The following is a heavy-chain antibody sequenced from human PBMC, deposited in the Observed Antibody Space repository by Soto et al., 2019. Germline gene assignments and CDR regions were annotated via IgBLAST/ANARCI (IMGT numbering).Heavy chain of an antibody. Sequence: PGGSLRLSCVASEFTFTDHWMHWVRQAPGKGLEWVSAISGSGGSTYYADSVKGRFTISRDNSKNTLYLQMNSLRAEDTAVYYCAKSPVRFLEWFYGMDVWGQGTTVTVSS. V-gene: IGHV3-23*01. CDR2: ISGSGGST. J-gene: IGHJ6*02. CDR1: EFTFTDHW. CDR3: AKSPVRFLEWFYGMDV. D-gene: IGHD3-3*01.